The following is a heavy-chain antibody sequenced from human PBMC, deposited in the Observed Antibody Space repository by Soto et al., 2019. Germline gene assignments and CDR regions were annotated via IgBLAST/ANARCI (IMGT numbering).Heavy chain of an antibody. CDR3: AREGTNTVVVVAATPGWLAWFDP. CDR1: GGSISSSSYY. CDR2: IYYSGST. Sequence: SETLSLTCTVSGGSISSSSYYWGWIRQPPGKGLEWIGSIYYSGSTYYNPSLKSRVTISVDTSKNQFSLKLSSVTAADTAVYYCAREGTNTVVVVAATPGWLAWFDPWGQGTLVTVSS. D-gene: IGHD2-15*01. J-gene: IGHJ5*02. V-gene: IGHV4-39*07.